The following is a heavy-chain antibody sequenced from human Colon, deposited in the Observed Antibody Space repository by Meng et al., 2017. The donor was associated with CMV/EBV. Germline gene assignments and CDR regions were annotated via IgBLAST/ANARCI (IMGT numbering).Heavy chain of an antibody. CDR1: EFPFRNYW. CDR2: MNQDGSNK. D-gene: IGHD2-15*01. V-gene: IGHV3-7*01. J-gene: IGHJ4*02. Sequence: GGSLRLSCAGSEFPFRNYWMSWVRQAPGKGLEWVANMNQDGSNKYYVDSVKGRFTISRDNAKNSLYLQMNSLRAEDTAVYYCGREVPGGAVALDYWGQGTLVTVSS. CDR3: GREVPGGAVALDY.